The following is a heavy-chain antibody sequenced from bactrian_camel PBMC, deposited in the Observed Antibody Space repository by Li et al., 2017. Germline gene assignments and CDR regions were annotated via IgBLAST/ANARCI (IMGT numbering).Heavy chain of an antibody. CDR1: GYTYCPYD. V-gene: IGHV3S53*01. CDR2: IDSGGST. CDR3: KTDPRWSGTNCHVR. D-gene: IGHD6*01. Sequence: HVQLVESGGGSVQAGGSLRLSCTASGYTYCPYDMSWYRQAPGKEREFVSGIDSGGSTSYADSVKGRFTISQNNAKNTVYLQMNSLKPEDTAMYYCKTDPRWSGTNCHVRWGLGTQVTVS. J-gene: IGHJ4*01.